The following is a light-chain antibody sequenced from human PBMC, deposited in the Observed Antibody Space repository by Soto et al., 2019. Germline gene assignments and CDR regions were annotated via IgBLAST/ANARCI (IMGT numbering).Light chain of an antibody. Sequence: QSVLTQPPSASGSTGQSVTLSCTGTSSDVGGYNYVSWYQQHPGKAPKLMIYEVSKRHSGVPDRFSGSKSGNTASLTVSGLQAEDEADYYCSSYAGSNNLVFGGGTKRTV. J-gene: IGLJ2*01. CDR2: EVS. V-gene: IGLV2-8*01. CDR1: SSDVGGYNY. CDR3: SSYAGSNNLV.